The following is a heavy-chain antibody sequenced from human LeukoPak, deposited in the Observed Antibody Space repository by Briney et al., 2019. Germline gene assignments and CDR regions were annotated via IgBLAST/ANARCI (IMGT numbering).Heavy chain of an antibody. J-gene: IGHJ4*02. CDR1: GFTFNNYN. V-gene: IGHV3-48*01. CDR2: ITSSSTTI. D-gene: IGHD3-22*01. Sequence: GGSLRLSCAASGFTFNNYNMNWVRQAPGKGLEWISDITSSSTTIYYADSVKGRFTISRDNAKNSLYLQMNSLRAEDTAVYYCARLSGYYRDFDYWGQGTLVTVSS. CDR3: ARLSGYYRDFDY.